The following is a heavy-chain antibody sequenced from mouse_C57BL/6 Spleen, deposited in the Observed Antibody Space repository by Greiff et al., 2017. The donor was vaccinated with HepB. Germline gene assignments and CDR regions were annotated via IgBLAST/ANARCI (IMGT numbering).Heavy chain of an antibody. J-gene: IGHJ4*01. Sequence: VQLKESGPGLVKPSQSLSLTCSVTGYSITSGYYWNWIRQFPGNKLEWMGYISYDGSNNYNPSLKNRISITRDISKNQFFLKLNSVTTEDTATYYCARGNSREYDQYAMDYWGQGTSVTVSS. CDR1: GYSITSGYY. CDR3: ARGNSREYDQYAMDY. V-gene: IGHV3-6*01. D-gene: IGHD2-14*01. CDR2: ISYDGSN.